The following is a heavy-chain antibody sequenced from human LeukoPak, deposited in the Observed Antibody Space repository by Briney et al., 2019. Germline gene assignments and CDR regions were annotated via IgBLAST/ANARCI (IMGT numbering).Heavy chain of an antibody. V-gene: IGHV1-8*01. D-gene: IGHD6-6*01. CDR2: MNPNSGNT. J-gene: IGHJ4*02. CDR3: ARATRIAAKIYYFDY. CDR1: GYTFTSYD. Sequence: ASVKVSCKASGYTFTSYDINWVRLATGQGLEWMGWMNPNSGNTGYAQKFQGRVTMTRNTSISTAYMELSSLRSEDTAVYYCARATRIAAKIYYFDYWGQGTLVTVSS.